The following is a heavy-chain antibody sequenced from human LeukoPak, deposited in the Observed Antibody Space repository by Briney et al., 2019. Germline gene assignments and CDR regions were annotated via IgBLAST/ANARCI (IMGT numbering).Heavy chain of an antibody. Sequence: GGSLRLSCAASGFTFSRYAMSWVRQAPGKGLEWVSAISGSGGSTYYADSVKGRFTISRDNSKNTLYLQMNSLRAEDTAVYYCATCSTSCREAFDIWGQGTMVTVSS. CDR1: GFTFSRYA. D-gene: IGHD2-2*01. CDR3: ATCSTSCREAFDI. V-gene: IGHV3-23*01. J-gene: IGHJ3*02. CDR2: ISGSGGST.